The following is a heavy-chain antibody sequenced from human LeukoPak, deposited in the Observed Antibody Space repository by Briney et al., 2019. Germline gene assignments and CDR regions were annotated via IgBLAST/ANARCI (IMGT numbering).Heavy chain of an antibody. D-gene: IGHD3-16*02. V-gene: IGHV3-30*02. Sequence: GGSLRLSCAASGFTFRGYGMHWVRQAPGKGLEWVAFIRYDGSNKYYADSVKGRFTISRDNSKNTLYLQMNSLRAEDTAVYYCAKGVRSVWGSYRTQYYFDYWGQGTLVTVSS. CDR2: IRYDGSNK. CDR3: AKGVRSVWGSYRTQYYFDY. J-gene: IGHJ4*02. CDR1: GFTFRGYG.